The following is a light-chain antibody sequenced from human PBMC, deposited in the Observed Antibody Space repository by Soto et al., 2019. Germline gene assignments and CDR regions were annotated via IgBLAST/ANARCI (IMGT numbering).Light chain of an antibody. V-gene: IGLV1-47*01. CDR3: AAWDDSLSGVI. J-gene: IGLJ2*01. Sequence: QSALTQPPSASETPGQRVTISCSGGSSNIGSNSVYWYQQLPGTAPKLLIYRNNQRSSGVPDRFSGSKSDTSASLAISGLRSEDEADYYCAAWDDSLSGVIFGGGTKLTVL. CDR1: SSNIGSNS. CDR2: RNN.